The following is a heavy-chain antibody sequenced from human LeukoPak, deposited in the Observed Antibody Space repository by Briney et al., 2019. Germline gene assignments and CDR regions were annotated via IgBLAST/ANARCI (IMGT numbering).Heavy chain of an antibody. CDR3: AREEDYYDSSGYYSNL. V-gene: IGHV4-34*01. D-gene: IGHD3-22*01. Sequence: SSETLSLTCAVYGGSFSGYCWSWIRQPPGKGLEWIGEINHSGSTNYNPSLKSRVTISVDTSKNQFSLKLSSVNAADTAVYYCAREEDYYDSSGYYSNLWGQGTLVTVSS. CDR2: INHSGST. J-gene: IGHJ5*02. CDR1: GGSFSGYC.